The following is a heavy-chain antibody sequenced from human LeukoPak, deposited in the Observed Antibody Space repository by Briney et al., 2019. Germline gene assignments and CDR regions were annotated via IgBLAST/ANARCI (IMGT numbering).Heavy chain of an antibody. CDR2: IYHNGNT. J-gene: IGHJ4*02. D-gene: IGHD5-18*01. CDR1: SGSISTYY. CDR3: ARDLYQYSYGPGY. Sequence: TSETLSLTCTVSSGSISTYYWSWIRQPPGKGLEWIGYIYHNGNTNYNPSLKSRVTLSVDTSKNQFSLKLSSVTAADAAVYYCARDLYQYSYGPGYWGQGTLVTVSS. V-gene: IGHV4-59*01.